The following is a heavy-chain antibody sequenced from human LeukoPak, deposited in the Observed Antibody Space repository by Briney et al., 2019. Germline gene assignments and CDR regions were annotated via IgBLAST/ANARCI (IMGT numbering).Heavy chain of an antibody. CDR1: GYTFTSYG. CDR2: ISAYNGNT. J-gene: IGHJ4*02. D-gene: IGHD3-22*01. V-gene: IGHV1-18*01. CDR3: ARANGGPARMYKYYYDSNGYYLIFDY. Sequence: ASVKVSCKASGYTFTSYGISWVRQAPGQGLEWMGWISAYNGNTNYAQKLQGRVTMTTDTSTSTAYMELRSLRSDDTAVYYCARANGGPARMYKYYYDSNGYYLIFDYWGQGTLVTVSS.